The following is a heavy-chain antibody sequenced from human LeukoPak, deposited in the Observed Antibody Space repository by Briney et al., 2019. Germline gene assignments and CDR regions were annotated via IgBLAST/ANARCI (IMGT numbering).Heavy chain of an antibody. J-gene: IGHJ6*02. CDR2: ISSSGSTI. CDR1: GFTFSNYY. Sequence: PGGSLRLSCAASGFTFSNYYMSWIRQAPGKGLEWVSYISSSGSTIYYAASVKGRFTISRDNAKNSLYLQMNSLRAEDTAVYYCARDGGWPPGYYYYGMDVWGQGTTVTVSS. CDR3: ARDGGWPPGYYYYGMDV. D-gene: IGHD6-19*01. V-gene: IGHV3-11*01.